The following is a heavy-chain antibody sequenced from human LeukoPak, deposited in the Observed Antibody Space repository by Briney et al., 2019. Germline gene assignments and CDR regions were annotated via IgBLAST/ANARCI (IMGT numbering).Heavy chain of an antibody. D-gene: IGHD2-15*01. Sequence: PSETLSLTCAVYGGSFSGYCWSWIRQPPGKGLEWIGEINHSGSTNYNPSLKSRVTISVDTSKNQFSLKLSSVTAADTAVYYCARGSGKYCSGGSCRRVYFDYWGQGTLVTVSS. CDR3: ARGSGKYCSGGSCRRVYFDY. CDR1: GGSFSGYC. V-gene: IGHV4-34*01. CDR2: INHSGST. J-gene: IGHJ4*02.